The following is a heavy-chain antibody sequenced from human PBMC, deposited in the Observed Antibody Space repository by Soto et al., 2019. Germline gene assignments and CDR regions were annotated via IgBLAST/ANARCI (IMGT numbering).Heavy chain of an antibody. V-gene: IGHV3-7*01. CDR3: VRDRSGSYLEGFDY. D-gene: IGHD1-26*01. Sequence: GGSLRLSCAASGFTFSSFWMTWVRQAPGKGLEWVANIKQDGSEKYYVDSVKGRFTISRDNARNSLFLEMKSLRSEDTAVYSCVRDRSGSYLEGFDYWGQGTLVTVSS. CDR2: IKQDGSEK. J-gene: IGHJ4*02. CDR1: GFTFSSFW.